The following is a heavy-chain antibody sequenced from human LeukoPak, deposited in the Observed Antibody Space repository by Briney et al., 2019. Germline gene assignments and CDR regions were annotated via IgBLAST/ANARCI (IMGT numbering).Heavy chain of an antibody. CDR2: MNPNSGNT. CDR3: ASLTATHARSDAFDI. J-gene: IGHJ3*02. Sequence: ASVKVTCKASGYTFTSYDINWVRQATGQGLEWMGWMNPNSGNTGYAQKFQGRVTITRNTSISTAYMELSSLRSEDTAVYYCASLTATHARSDAFDIWGQGTMVTVSS. D-gene: IGHD5-18*01. CDR1: GYTFTSYD. V-gene: IGHV1-8*03.